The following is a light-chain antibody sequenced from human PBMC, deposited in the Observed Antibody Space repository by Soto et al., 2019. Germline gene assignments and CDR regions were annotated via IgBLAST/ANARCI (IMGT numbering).Light chain of an antibody. CDR2: GNT. Sequence: QSVLTQPASVSVSPGQSITISCTGTSSDVGGYNLVSWYQQHPGKAPKLIIFGNTERPPGVSHRFSGSKSGNTASLTISGVQVEDEADYHCCSYATSSFVFGTGTKLTVL. V-gene: IGLV2-23*01. CDR3: CSYATSSFV. J-gene: IGLJ1*01. CDR1: SSDVGGYNL.